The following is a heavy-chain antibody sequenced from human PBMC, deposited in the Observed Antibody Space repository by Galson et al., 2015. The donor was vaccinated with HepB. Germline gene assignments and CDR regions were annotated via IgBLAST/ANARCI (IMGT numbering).Heavy chain of an antibody. CDR1: GYTLTELS. J-gene: IGHJ3*02. CDR3: ADYDGKDGGFVI. V-gene: IGHV1-24*01. CDR2: FDPDDGET. D-gene: IGHD4-23*01. Sequence: FCKVSGYTLTELSMHWVRQAPGKGLEWMGGFDPDDGETIYAQKFQGRVTTTEDTSTDTAYMELSSLRSEDTAVYYCADYDGKDGGFVIWGQGTMVTVSS.